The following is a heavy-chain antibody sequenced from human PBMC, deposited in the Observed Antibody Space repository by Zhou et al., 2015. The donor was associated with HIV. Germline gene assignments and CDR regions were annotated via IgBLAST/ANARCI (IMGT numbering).Heavy chain of an antibody. CDR3: AREAYDDYYNWFAP. V-gene: IGHV1-2*06. J-gene: IGHJ5*02. Sequence: QVQLVQSAAEVKKPGASVKVSCKASGSTFSDYYMHWVRQAPGQGLEWLGRINPNSGGTNFTQKFQGRVTLTRDTSISTAYMELSRLRSDDTAVYYCAREAYDDYYNWFAPWGQGTLVTVSS. CDR1: GSTFSDYY. D-gene: IGHD4-17*01. CDR2: INPNSGGT.